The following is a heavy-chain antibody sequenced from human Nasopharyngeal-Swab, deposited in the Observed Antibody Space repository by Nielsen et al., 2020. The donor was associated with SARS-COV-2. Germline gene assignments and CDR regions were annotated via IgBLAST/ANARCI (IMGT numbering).Heavy chain of an antibody. CDR2: IKQDGSVK. D-gene: IGHD4-17*01. Sequence: GESLKISCAASGFTFSDYWMHWVRQAPGKGPEWVANIKQDGSVKNDVDSVKGRFTISRDNAKNSLFLQMNSLRAEDTAIYYCARDISGALDLWGRGTLVTVSS. CDR3: ARDISGALDL. J-gene: IGHJ2*01. V-gene: IGHV3-7*03. CDR1: GFTFSDYW.